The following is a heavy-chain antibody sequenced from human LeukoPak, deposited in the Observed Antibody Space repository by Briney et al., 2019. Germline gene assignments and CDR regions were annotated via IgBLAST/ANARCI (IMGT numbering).Heavy chain of an antibody. D-gene: IGHD2-2*01. CDR2: ITQTGGTI. V-gene: IGHV3-48*04. CDR1: GFTFSSYR. Sequence: PGGSLRLSCAASGFTFSSYRMTWVRQTPGKGLEWLSYITQTGGTIYYADSVKGRFTTSRDNTKNSLYLQINSLRAEDTAIYYCARDRSCISTRCYDFDYWGQGTLVTVSS. J-gene: IGHJ4*02. CDR3: ARDRSCISTRCYDFDY.